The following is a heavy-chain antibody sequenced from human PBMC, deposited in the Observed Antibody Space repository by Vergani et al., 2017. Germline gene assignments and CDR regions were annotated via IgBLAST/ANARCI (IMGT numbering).Heavy chain of an antibody. V-gene: IGHV3-48*01. CDR2: ISSSSSTI. J-gene: IGHJ4*02. CDR3: ARDSYDYIWGSYRDY. CDR1: RFTFSSYS. Sequence: EVQLVESGGGLVQPGGSLRLSCAASRFTFSSYSMNWVRQAPGKGLEWVSYISSSSSTIYYADSVKGRFTISRDNAKNSLYLQMNSLRAEDTAVYYCARDSYDYIWGSYRDYWGQGTLVTVSS. D-gene: IGHD3-16*02.